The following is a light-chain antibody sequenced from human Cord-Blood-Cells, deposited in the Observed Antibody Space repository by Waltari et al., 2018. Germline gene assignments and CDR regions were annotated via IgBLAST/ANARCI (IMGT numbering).Light chain of an antibody. V-gene: IGLV1-47*01. CDR3: AAWDDSLSGPV. CDR1: SSNLGSNY. CDR2: RNN. Sequence: QSVLTQPPSASGTPGQRVTISCSGSSSNLGSNYVYWYQHLPGTPPKLLIYRNNKRPSGVPDRFSGSKSGTSASLAISGLRSEDEADYYCAAWDDSLSGPVFGGGTKLTVL. J-gene: IGLJ3*02.